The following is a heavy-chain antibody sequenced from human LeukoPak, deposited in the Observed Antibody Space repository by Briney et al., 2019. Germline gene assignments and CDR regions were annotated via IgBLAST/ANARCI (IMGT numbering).Heavy chain of an antibody. V-gene: IGHV4-39*01. D-gene: IGHD1-14*01. CDR1: GDSIRSSIYY. J-gene: IGHJ6*02. CDR2: VYYDGSA. CDR3: ARARNYYYYLDV. Sequence: SETLSLTCGVSGDSIRSSIYYWGWIRQPPGKGLEWIGSVYYDGSAYYNPSLKSRVTISVDTSKNQLSLKLSSVTAADTAVYYCARARNYYYYLDVWGQGTTVTVSS.